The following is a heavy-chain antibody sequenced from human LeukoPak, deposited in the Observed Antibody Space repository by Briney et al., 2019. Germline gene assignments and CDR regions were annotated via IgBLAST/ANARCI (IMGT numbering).Heavy chain of an antibody. CDR3: AKQRAYWYFDL. CDR1: GFTFSSNY. V-gene: IGHV3-66*04. CDR2: IYRGGST. J-gene: IGHJ2*01. Sequence: PGGSLRLSCAASGFTFSSNYVSWVRQAPGRGLEWVSVIYRGGSTYYADSVKGRFTISRDNSKNTLYLQMNSLRAEDTAVYYCAKQRAYWYFDLWGRGTLVTVSS.